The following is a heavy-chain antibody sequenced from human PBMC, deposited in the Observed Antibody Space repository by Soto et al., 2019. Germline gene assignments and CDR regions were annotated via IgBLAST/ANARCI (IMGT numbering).Heavy chain of an antibody. D-gene: IGHD6-19*01. Sequence: GGSLRLSCAASGFTFSSYGMHWVRQAPGKGLEWVAVISYDGSNKYYADSVKGRFTISRDNSKNTPYLQMNSLRAEDTAVYYCAKGHEWLATVYYYYGMDVWGQGTTVTVSS. CDR1: GFTFSSYG. V-gene: IGHV3-30*18. J-gene: IGHJ6*02. CDR3: AKGHEWLATVYYYYGMDV. CDR2: ISYDGSNK.